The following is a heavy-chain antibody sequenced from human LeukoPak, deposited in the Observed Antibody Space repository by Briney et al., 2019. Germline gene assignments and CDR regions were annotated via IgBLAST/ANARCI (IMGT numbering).Heavy chain of an antibody. V-gene: IGHV3-23*01. CDR1: GFTFSSFW. CDR3: AGGYSYGYNLFIYGMDV. Sequence: GGSLRLSCAASGFTFSSFWMSWVRQAPGKGLEWVSAISGSGGSTYYADSVKGRFTISRDNSKNTLYLQMNSLRAEDTAVYYCAGGYSYGYNLFIYGMDVWGQGTTVTVSS. CDR2: ISGSGGST. D-gene: IGHD5-18*01. J-gene: IGHJ6*02.